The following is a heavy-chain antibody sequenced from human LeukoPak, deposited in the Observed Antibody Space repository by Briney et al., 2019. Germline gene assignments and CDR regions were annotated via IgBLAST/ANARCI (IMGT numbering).Heavy chain of an antibody. CDR2: IYTSGST. Sequence: SETLSLTCTVSGGSISSGSYYWSWIRQPAGKGLEWIGRIYTSGSTNYNPSLKSRVTTSVDTSKNQFSLKLSSVTAADTAVYYCARGYDFWSGYRYFYYCYYMDVWGKGTTVTVSS. J-gene: IGHJ6*03. CDR1: GGSISSGSYY. CDR3: ARGYDFWSGYRYFYYCYYMDV. D-gene: IGHD3-3*01. V-gene: IGHV4-61*02.